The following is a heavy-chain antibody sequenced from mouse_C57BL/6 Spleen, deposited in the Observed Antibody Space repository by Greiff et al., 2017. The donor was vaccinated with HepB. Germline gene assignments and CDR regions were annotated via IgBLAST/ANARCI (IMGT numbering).Heavy chain of an antibody. D-gene: IGHD2-5*01. V-gene: IGHV7-3*01. J-gene: IGHJ2*01. CDR2: IRNKANGYTT. Sequence: EVQVVESGGGLVQPGGSLSLSCAASGFTFTDYYMSWVRQPPGKALEWLGFIRNKANGYTTEYSASVKGRFTISRDNSQSILYLQMNALRAEDSATYYCARYYSNLFDYWGQGTTLTVSS. CDR3: ARYYSNLFDY. CDR1: GFTFTDYY.